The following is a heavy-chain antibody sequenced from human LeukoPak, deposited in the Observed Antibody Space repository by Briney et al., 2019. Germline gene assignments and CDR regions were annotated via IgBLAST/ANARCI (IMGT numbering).Heavy chain of an antibody. CDR3: ARDRRARSGIQLSSAPFDY. CDR1: GGTFSSYA. D-gene: IGHD5-18*01. J-gene: IGHJ4*02. V-gene: IGHV1-69*01. CDR2: IIPIFGTA. Sequence: SVKVSCKASGGTFSSYAISWVRQAPGQGLEWMGGIIPIFGTANYAQKSQGRVTITADESTSTAYMELSSLRSEDTAVYYCARDRRARSGIQLSSAPFDYWGRGTLVTVSS.